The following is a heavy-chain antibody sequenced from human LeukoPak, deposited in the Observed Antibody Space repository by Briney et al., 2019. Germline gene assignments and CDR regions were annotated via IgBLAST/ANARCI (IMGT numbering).Heavy chain of an antibody. V-gene: IGHV4-34*01. Sequence: SETLSLTCAVYGGSFSDYYWSWIRQPPGKGLEWIGEINHSGSTNYNPALKSRVTISVDTSKNQFSLKLSSVTAADTAVYYCARLALRNQLLYFHYYGMDVWGQGTTVTVSS. J-gene: IGHJ6*02. D-gene: IGHD2-2*02. CDR2: INHSGST. CDR1: GGSFSDYY. CDR3: ARLALRNQLLYFHYYGMDV.